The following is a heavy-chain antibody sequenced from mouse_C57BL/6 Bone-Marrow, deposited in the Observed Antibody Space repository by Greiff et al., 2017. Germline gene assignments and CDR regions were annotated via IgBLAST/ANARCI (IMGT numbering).Heavy chain of an antibody. CDR2: IYPSDSET. Sequence: QVQLQQPGAELVRPGSSVKLSCKASGYTFTSYWMDWVKQRPGQGLEWIGNIYPSDSETHYNQKFKDKATLTVDKSSSTAYMQLSSLTSVDSAVYDCGREGTTVVGAMDYWGQGTSLTVSS. V-gene: IGHV1-61*01. D-gene: IGHD1-1*01. CDR3: GREGTTVVGAMDY. CDR1: GYTFTSYW. J-gene: IGHJ4*01.